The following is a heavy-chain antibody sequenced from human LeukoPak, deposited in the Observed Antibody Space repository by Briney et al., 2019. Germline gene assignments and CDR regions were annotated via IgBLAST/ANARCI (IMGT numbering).Heavy chain of an antibody. CDR3: ARTFYSTSSVDY. D-gene: IGHD6-6*01. CDR1: GYTFTGYY. Sequence: ASVKVSCKASGYTFTGYYMHWVRQAPGQGLDWMGWINPNSGGTNYAQKFRGRVTMARDTSITTAYMELSGLRCDDTAVYYCARTFYSTSSVDYWGQGTPVTVSS. V-gene: IGHV1-2*02. J-gene: IGHJ4*02. CDR2: INPNSGGT.